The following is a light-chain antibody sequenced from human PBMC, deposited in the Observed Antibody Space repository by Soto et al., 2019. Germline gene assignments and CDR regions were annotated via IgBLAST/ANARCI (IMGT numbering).Light chain of an antibody. Sequence: EVVLTQSPDTLSLSPGERATLSCRTSHSVDIYLAWYQQKPGQAPRLLIYDASNRVTGIPTTFSGSGSGTDFTLTISSLEPEDFAVYYCQQRKYWPPLTFGGGTKVEIK. CDR2: DAS. CDR1: HSVDIY. J-gene: IGKJ4*01. CDR3: QQRKYWPPLT. V-gene: IGKV3-11*01.